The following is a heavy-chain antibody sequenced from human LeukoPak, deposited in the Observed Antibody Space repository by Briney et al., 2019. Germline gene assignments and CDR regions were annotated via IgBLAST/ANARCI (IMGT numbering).Heavy chain of an antibody. CDR2: ISNAGSST. CDR3: AREHAGRGNWYFDL. D-gene: IGHD1-1*01. CDR1: RFTFSDFW. J-gene: IGHJ2*01. V-gene: IGHV3-74*03. Sequence: GGSLRLSCAASRFTFSDFWMHWVRQAPGKGLVWVARISNAGSSTTYADSVKGRFTISRDNARNTLYVQMNSLRAEDTAVYYCAREHAGRGNWYFDLWGRGTLVTVSS.